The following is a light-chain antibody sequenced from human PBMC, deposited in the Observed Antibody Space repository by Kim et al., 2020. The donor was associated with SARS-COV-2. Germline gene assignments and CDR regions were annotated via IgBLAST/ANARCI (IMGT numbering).Light chain of an antibody. CDR2: SDD. CDR1: SSNIGTYT. V-gene: IGLV1-44*01. CDR3: AVWDDSLNAWV. J-gene: IGLJ3*02. Sequence: GQRVTISCSGSSSNIGTYTLHCYQQFSGTAPKLLIFSDDQRPSGIPDRFSGSKSGTSASLAISGLQSDDEADYYCAVWDDSLNAWVFGGGTQLTVL.